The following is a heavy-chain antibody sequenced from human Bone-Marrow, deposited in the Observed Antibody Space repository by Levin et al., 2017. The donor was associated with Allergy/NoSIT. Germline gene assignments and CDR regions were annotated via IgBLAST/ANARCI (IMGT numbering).Heavy chain of an antibody. CDR1: GGSISSIGYY. Sequence: SETLSLTCTVSGGSISSIGYYWGWIRQPPGKGLEWIGTIHHSGSTYYNPSLKSRVTMSVDTSKNQFSLRLSSVTAADTAVFYCAGDYGDHELAFNIWGQGTMVTVSS. CDR3: AGDYGDHELAFNI. J-gene: IGHJ3*02. CDR2: IHHSGST. V-gene: IGHV4-39*01. D-gene: IGHD4-17*01.